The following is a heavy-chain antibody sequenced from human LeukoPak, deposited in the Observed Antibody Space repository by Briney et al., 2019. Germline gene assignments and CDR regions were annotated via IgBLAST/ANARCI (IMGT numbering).Heavy chain of an antibody. CDR2: MNPNSGNT. CDR3: ARSEDIRVYYYDSSGSDAFDI. Sequence: ASVTVSCKASGYTFISYDIIWVRQATGQGLEWMGWMNPNSGNTGYAHKFQGTVTTTRNTSISTAYMELSSLRSEDKAVYYCARSEDIRVYYYDSSGSDAFDIWGQGTMVTVSS. D-gene: IGHD3-22*01. J-gene: IGHJ3*02. CDR1: GYTFISYD. V-gene: IGHV1-8*01.